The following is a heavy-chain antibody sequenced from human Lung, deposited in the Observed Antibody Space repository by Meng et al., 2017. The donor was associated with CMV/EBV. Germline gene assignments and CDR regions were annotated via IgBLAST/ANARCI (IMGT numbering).Heavy chain of an antibody. CDR3: AREGVYFDY. CDR2: ISFDGSSK. CDR1: GFTFSTYA. J-gene: IGHJ4*02. Sequence: GESLKISCSASGFTFSTYAMHWVRQAPGKGLEWVALISFDGSSKYFADSVKGRFTISRDSSKNTLYLQMNTLRTEDTAIYFCAREGVYFDYWGQGPLVTVSS. D-gene: IGHD3-16*01. V-gene: IGHV3-30-3*01.